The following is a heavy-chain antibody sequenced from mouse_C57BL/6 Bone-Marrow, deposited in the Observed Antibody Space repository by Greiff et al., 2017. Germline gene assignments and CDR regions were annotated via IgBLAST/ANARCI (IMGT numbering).Heavy chain of an antibody. CDR3: ARKGAMDY. J-gene: IGHJ4*01. CDR2: ISYDGSN. V-gene: IGHV3-6*01. Sequence: ESGPGLVKPSQSLSLTCSVTGYSITSGYYWNWIRQFPGNKLEWMGYISYDGSNNYNPSLKNRISITRDPSKNQFFLKLNSVTTEDTATYYCARKGAMDYWGQGTSVTVSS. CDR1: GYSITSGYY.